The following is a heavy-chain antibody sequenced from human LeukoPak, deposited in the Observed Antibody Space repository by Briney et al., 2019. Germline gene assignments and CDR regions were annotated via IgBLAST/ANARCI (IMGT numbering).Heavy chain of an antibody. D-gene: IGHD6-19*01. Sequence: SETLSLTCTVSGGSISSYYWNWIRQPPGKGLEWIGYIYYSGSTKYNASLKSRVTISLDTSNNQFSLKLRSVTAADTAVYYCARSYSSGPFDLWGQGTLVTVSS. V-gene: IGHV4-59*01. CDR2: IYYSGST. CDR3: ARSYSSGPFDL. J-gene: IGHJ4*02. CDR1: GGSISSYY.